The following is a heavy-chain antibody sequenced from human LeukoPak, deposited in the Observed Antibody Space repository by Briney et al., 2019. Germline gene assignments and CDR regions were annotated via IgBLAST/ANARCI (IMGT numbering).Heavy chain of an antibody. CDR2: VNGNEREK. J-gene: IGHJ4*02. CDR1: GFTFSTYW. CDR3: ARGRYCTSGSCYFDY. V-gene: IGHV3-7*01. Sequence: PGGSLRLSCAASGFTFSTYWMTWVRQAPGKGLEWVANVNGNEREKYYVDSVKSRFTISRDNAQNSLYLQMSSLRVEDTAVYYCARGRYCTSGSCYFDYWGQGTLVTVSS. D-gene: IGHD2-8*01.